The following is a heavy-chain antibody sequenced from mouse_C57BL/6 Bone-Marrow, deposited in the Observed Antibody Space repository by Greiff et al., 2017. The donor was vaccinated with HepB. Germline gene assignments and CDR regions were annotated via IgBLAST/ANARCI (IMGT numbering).Heavy chain of an antibody. J-gene: IGHJ2*01. CDR3: ARVTTYFDY. V-gene: IGHV1-69*01. CDR2: IDPSDSYT. D-gene: IGHD2-12*01. Sequence: QVHVKQPGAELVMPGASVKLSCKASGYTFTSYWMHWVKQRPGQGLEWIGEIDPSDSYTNYNQKFKGKSTLTVDKSSSTAYMQLSSLTSEDSAVYYCARVTTYFDYWGQGTTLTVSS. CDR1: GYTFTSYW.